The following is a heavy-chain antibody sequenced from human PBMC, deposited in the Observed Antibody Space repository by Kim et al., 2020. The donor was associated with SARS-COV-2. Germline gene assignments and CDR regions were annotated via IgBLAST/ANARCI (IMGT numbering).Heavy chain of an antibody. Sequence: SETLSLTCTVSGGSVSSGSYYWSWIRQPPGKGLEWIGYIYYSGSTNYNPSLKSRVTISVDTSKNQFSLKLSSVTAADTAVYYCARLNQGYYYYGMDVWGQGTTVTVSS. CDR2: IYYSGST. V-gene: IGHV4-61*01. CDR1: GGSVSSGSYY. J-gene: IGHJ6*02. CDR3: ARLNQGYYYYGMDV. D-gene: IGHD2-2*01.